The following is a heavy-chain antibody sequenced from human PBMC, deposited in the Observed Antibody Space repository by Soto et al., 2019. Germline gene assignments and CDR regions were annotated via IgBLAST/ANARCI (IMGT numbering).Heavy chain of an antibody. CDR2: ISTNNGYT. J-gene: IGHJ6*01. CDR1: GYTFTRYG. CDR3: ARDPEGPQSYYYYGMDV. Sequence: QVQLVQSGAEVKKPGASVKVSCKASGYTFTRYGVSWVRQAPGQGLEWMGWISTNNGYTDYAQQFQGRVTLTTDTFTSTAYMELRSLRSDDTALYYCARDPEGPQSYYYYGMDVW. V-gene: IGHV1-18*01.